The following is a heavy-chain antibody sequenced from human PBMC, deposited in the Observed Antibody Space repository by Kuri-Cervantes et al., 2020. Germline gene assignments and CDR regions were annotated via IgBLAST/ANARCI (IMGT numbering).Heavy chain of an antibody. Sequence: GSLRLSCTVSGDSIASDYWSWIRQPPGKGLEWIALIDGSGSTDYNPSLKSRVTISVDTSKNQFSLKLSSVTAADTAVYYCAREWGGPFDYWGQGTLVTVSS. J-gene: IGHJ4*02. CDR3: AREWGGPFDY. D-gene: IGHD3-16*01. V-gene: IGHV4-4*08. CDR1: GDSIASDY. CDR2: IDGSGST.